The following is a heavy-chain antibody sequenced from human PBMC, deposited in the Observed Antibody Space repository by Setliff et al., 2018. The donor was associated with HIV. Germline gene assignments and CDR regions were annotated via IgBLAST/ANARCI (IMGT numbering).Heavy chain of an antibody. V-gene: IGHV1-3*01. D-gene: IGHD2-21*02. CDR1: GYTFASHS. CDR2: VNAGNGKT. J-gene: IGHJ4*02. CDR3: VRGIESGAWIIDY. Sequence: ASVKVSCKASGYTFASHSMHWVRQAPGQRFEWMGWVNAGNGKTEYSQKFQDRVIIWRDTSANIAYMDLTSLRSEDTAVYFCVRGIESGAWIIDYWGQGTLVIVSS.